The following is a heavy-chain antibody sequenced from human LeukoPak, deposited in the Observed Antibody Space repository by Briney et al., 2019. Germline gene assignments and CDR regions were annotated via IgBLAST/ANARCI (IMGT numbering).Heavy chain of an antibody. V-gene: IGHV3-48*04. Sequence: GGSLRLSCAASGFTFSSYAMSWVRQAPGKGLEWVSYISSSGSTIYYADSVKGRFTISRDNAKNSLYLQMNSLRAEDTAVYYCARVTPIKYYFDYWGQGTLVTVSS. CDR2: ISSSGSTI. D-gene: IGHD2-21*01. CDR3: ARVTPIKYYFDY. CDR1: GFTFSSYA. J-gene: IGHJ4*02.